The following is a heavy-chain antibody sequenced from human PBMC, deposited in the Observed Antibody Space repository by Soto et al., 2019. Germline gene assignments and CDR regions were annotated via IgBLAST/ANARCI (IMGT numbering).Heavy chain of an antibody. CDR2: IKQDGSEK. D-gene: IGHD2-15*01. CDR3: ARVGYCSGGGCYGYGMDV. Sequence: GSLRLSCAASGFTFSSYWMSWVRQAPGKGLEWVANIKQDGSEKYYVDSVKGRFTISRDNAKNSLYLQMNSLRAEDTAVYYCARVGYCSGGGCYGYGMDVWGQGTTVTVSS. V-gene: IGHV3-7*05. CDR1: GFTFSSYW. J-gene: IGHJ6*02.